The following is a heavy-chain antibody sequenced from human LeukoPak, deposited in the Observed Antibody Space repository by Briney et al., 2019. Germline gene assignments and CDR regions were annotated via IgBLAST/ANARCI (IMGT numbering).Heavy chain of an antibody. CDR3: ARSGDSSGSAAFDI. J-gene: IGHJ3*02. CDR1: GYTFSSYG. Sequence: ASVKVSCKASGYTFSSYGISWVRQAPGQGLEWMGWNSPYNGNTNNAQKLQGRVTMTTDTSTSTAYMELRSLRSDDTAVYYCARSGDSSGSAAFDIWGQGTMVTVSS. CDR2: NSPYNGNT. V-gene: IGHV1-18*01. D-gene: IGHD3-22*01.